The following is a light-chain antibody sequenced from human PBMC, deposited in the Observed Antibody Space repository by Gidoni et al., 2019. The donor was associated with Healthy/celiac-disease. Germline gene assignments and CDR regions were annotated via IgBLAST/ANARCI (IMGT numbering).Light chain of an antibody. CDR1: QGISSY. Sequence: IRITQSPSSLSASTGDRVTITCRASQGISSYLAWYQQKPGKAPKLLIYAASTLQSGVPSRFSGSGSGTDFTLTISCLQSEDFATYYCQQYYSYPWTFGQGTKVEIK. J-gene: IGKJ1*01. V-gene: IGKV1-8*01. CDR3: QQYYSYPWT. CDR2: AAS.